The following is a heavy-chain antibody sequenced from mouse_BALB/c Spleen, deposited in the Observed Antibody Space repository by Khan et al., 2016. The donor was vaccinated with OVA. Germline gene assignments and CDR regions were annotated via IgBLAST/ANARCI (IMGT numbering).Heavy chain of an antibody. CDR3: WILL. V-gene: IGHV6-6*02. CDR2: IRFKCDDYVN. CDR1: GFTFSNYR. Sequence: EVQLQESGGGLVQPGGSLKLSCAASGFTFSNYRMNWVRQSPEKGLEWVADIRFKCDDYVNPYGESVKGRFTISRDDSKRSVNLQMHKLRAEATGNDYCWILLWGQGTTVTVSS. J-gene: IGHJ2*01.